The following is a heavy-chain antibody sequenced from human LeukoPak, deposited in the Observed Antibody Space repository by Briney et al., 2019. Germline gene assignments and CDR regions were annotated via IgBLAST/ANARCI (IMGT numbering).Heavy chain of an antibody. CDR1: GASISSYY. D-gene: IGHD3-22*01. V-gene: IGHV4-4*07. CDR3: ASLYYYDSSGYYYFDY. J-gene: IGHJ4*02. Sequence: SGTLSLTCTVSGASISSYYWSWIRQPAGKALEWIGRIYVTGSTTYNPSLESRVTMSLDTSKNHFSLKLRSVTAADTAVYYCASLYYYDSSGYYYFDYWGQGTLVTVSS. CDR2: IYVTGST.